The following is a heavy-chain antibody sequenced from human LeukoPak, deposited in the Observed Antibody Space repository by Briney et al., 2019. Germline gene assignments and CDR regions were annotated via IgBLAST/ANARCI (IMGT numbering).Heavy chain of an antibody. D-gene: IGHD2-2*01. CDR1: GGTFSSYA. V-gene: IGHV1-69*13. Sequence: SVKVSCKASGGTFSSYAISWVRQAPGQGLEWMGGIIPIFGTANYAQKFQGRVTITADESTSTAYMELSSLRSEDTAVYYCARALRYCSSTSCPIDYWGQGTLVTVSS. J-gene: IGHJ4*02. CDR3: ARALRYCSSTSCPIDY. CDR2: IIPIFGTA.